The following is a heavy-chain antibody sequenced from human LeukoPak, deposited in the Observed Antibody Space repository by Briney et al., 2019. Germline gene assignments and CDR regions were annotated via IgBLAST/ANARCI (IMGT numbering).Heavy chain of an antibody. V-gene: IGHV3-30*18. CDR1: GFSFTMYG. CDR2: ISTDGNNE. D-gene: IGHD6-19*01. CDR3: AKGQIGWAPGYVSGPLDQ. Sequence: PGGSLRLSCAASGFSFTMYGIHWVRQAPGKGLEWVAVISTDGNNEYYANSVKGRFTISRDNSKNTVYLQMTSLRTEDTAVYYCAKGQIGWAPGYVSGPLDQWGQGTLVTVSS. J-gene: IGHJ4*02.